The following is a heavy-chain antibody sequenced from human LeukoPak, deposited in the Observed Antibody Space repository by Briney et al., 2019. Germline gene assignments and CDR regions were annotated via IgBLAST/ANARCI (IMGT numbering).Heavy chain of an antibody. CDR3: ARTSIAARRANAFDI. CDR2: IYHSGST. CDR1: GGSISSGGYS. D-gene: IGHD6-6*01. Sequence: PSETLSLTCAVSGGSISSGGYSWSWIRQPPEKGLEWIGYIYHSGSTYYNPSLRSRVTISVDRSKNQFSLKLSSVTAADTAVYYCARTSIAARRANAFDIWGQGTMVTVSS. V-gene: IGHV4-30-2*01. J-gene: IGHJ3*02.